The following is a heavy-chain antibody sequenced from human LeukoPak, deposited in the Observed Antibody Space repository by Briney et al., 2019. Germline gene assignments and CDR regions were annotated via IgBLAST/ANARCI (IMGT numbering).Heavy chain of an antibody. D-gene: IGHD2-2*01. CDR3: ARRGKPARPRQNYWFDP. J-gene: IGHJ5*02. CDR1: GYSFTSYW. CDR2: IYPGDSDT. V-gene: IGHV5-51*01. Sequence: GESLKISCKGSGYSFTSYWIGWVRQMPGKGLEWMGIIYPGDSDTRYSPSFQGQVTIPADKSISTAYLQWSSLKASDTAMYYCARRGKPARPRQNYWFDPWGQGTLVTVSS.